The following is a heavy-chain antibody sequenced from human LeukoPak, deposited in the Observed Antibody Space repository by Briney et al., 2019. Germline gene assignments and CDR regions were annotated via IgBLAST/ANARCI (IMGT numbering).Heavy chain of an antibody. CDR2: ISHDRNNK. V-gene: IGHV3-30*18. Sequence: PGTSLRLSCAASGFPFSDYGMYWVRQAPGKGLEWLAVISHDRNNKYYAESVKGRIAISRDNSMNTLYLQMNSLRAEDTAVYYCAKVRWGSDNALDSWGQGTLVTGSS. J-gene: IGHJ4*02. D-gene: IGHD3-16*01. CDR1: GFPFSDYG. CDR3: AKVRWGSDNALDS.